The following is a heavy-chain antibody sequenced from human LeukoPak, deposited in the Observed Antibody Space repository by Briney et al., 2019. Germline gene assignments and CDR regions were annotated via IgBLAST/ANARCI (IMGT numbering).Heavy chain of an antibody. Sequence: GGSLRLSCAASRFTFSSYTMNWVRQAPGKGLEWVSSISSSSDYIYYADSVKGRVTISRDNAKNSLYLQMNRLRAEDTAVYYCARDMGYCSGNSCYFFDYWGQGTLVTVSS. CDR2: ISSSSDYI. J-gene: IGHJ4*02. D-gene: IGHD2-15*01. CDR3: ARDMGYCSGNSCYFFDY. V-gene: IGHV3-21*01. CDR1: RFTFSSYT.